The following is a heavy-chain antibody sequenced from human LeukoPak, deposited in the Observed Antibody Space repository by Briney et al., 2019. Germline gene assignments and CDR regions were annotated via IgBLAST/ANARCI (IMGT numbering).Heavy chain of an antibody. J-gene: IGHJ4*02. CDR2: VYYSGST. CDR3: ARVDYDSSGYFDY. CDR1: GGSISTFY. D-gene: IGHD3-22*01. V-gene: IGHV4-59*01. Sequence: PSETLSLTCTVSGGSISTFYWSWLRQPPGKQLEWIGYVYYSGSTNYNPSFKTRVTISVDTSKNQFSLKLSSVTPADTAVYYCARVDYDSSGYFDYWGQGTVVTVSS.